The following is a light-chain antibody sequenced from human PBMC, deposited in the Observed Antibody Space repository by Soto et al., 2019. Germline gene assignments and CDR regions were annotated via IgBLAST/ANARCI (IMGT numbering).Light chain of an antibody. CDR3: ASYTSSSTLV. CDR2: DVT. J-gene: IGLJ3*02. V-gene: IGLV2-14*03. CDR1: SSDVGGYNY. Sequence: QAASVSGSPGQSITISCTGTSSDVGGYNYVSWYQYHPGKAPKLMIFDVTNRPSGVSDRFSGSKSGNTASLTISGLRAEDEADYYCASYTSSSTLVFGGGTKLTVL.